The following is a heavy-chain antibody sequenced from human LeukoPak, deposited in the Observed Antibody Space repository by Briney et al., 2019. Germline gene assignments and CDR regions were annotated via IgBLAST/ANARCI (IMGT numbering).Heavy chain of an antibody. CDR2: IYPGDSDT. CDR3: ARSMTYYDILWGGFDP. CDR1: GYNFTSYW. D-gene: IGHD3-9*01. Sequence: GESLKISCKGSGYNFTSYWIGWVRQMPGKGLEWMGIIYPGDSDTRYSPSFQGQVTISADKSISTAYLQWSSLKASDTAMYYCARSMTYYDILWGGFDPWGQGTLVTVSS. J-gene: IGHJ5*02. V-gene: IGHV5-51*01.